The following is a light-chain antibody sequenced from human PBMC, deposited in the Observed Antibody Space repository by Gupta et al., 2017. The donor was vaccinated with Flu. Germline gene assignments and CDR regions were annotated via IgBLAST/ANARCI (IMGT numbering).Light chain of an antibody. Sequence: QSVLTQPPSVSGSPRQRVTISCTGSSSNIGAGYDVHWYQPLPGTAPNLLIYGNSNRPSGVPDRFSGSKSGTSASLAITGLQAEDEAEYYCQSYDSSFCVFGTGTKLTVL. J-gene: IGLJ1*01. V-gene: IGLV1-40*01. CDR3: QSYDSSFCV. CDR1: SSNIGAGYD. CDR2: GNS.